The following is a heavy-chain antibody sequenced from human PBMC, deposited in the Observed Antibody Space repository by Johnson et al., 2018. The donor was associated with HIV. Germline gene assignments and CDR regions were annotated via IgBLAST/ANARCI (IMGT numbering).Heavy chain of an antibody. Sequence: VQLVEPGGDVVRPGVSLRLSCAGSGFTFSNAWMSWVRQAPGTGLAWVGRITSKTDGGITVYAAPVKGRFTISRDDSKNTLYLQMNSLKTEDKAVYYCTTGSFFDSWGQGTMVTVSS. V-gene: IGHV3-15*01. J-gene: IGHJ3*02. CDR2: ITSKTDGGIT. CDR3: TTGSFFDS. CDR1: GFTFSNAW.